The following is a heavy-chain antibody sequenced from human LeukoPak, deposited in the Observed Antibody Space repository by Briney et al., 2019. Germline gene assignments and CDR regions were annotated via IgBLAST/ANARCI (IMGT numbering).Heavy chain of an antibody. V-gene: IGHV3-7*01. CDR1: GFTFSSYW. Sequence: GGSLRLSCAASGFTFSSYWMSWVRQAPGKGLEWVANIKQDGSAKNYVDSVKGRFTISRDNPKNSLYLQLNSLRAEDAAVYYCARDEGEYRNTYRVDYWDEGMLVIVSS. CDR3: ARDEGEYRNTYRVDY. J-gene: IGHJ4*02. D-gene: IGHD2/OR15-2a*01. CDR2: IKQDGSAK.